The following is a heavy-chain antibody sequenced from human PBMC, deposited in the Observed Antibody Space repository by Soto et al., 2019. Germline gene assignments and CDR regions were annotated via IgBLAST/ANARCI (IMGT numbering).Heavy chain of an antibody. Sequence: PSETLSLTCAVSGYSISSGYYWGWIRQPPGKGLEWIGSIYHSGSTYYNPSLKSRVTISVDTSKNQFSLKLSSVTAADTAVYYCASGPSGYYGSGSYNWFDPWGQGTLVTVS. J-gene: IGHJ5*02. CDR1: GYSISSGYY. V-gene: IGHV4-38-2*01. CDR3: ASGPSGYYGSGSYNWFDP. CDR2: IYHSGST. D-gene: IGHD3-10*01.